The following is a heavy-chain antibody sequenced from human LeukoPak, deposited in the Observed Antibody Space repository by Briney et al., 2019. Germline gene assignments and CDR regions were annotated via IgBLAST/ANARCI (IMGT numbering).Heavy chain of an antibody. V-gene: IGHV3-21*01. CDR2: VSSASSHV. Sequence: PGGSLRLSCVASGFSFSTYAMSWVRQAPGKGPEWVSYVSSASSHVYYADSVRGRFIISRDNAKNSLYLQMNSLRAEDTAVYYCARDLMRFLEWVNWGQGTLVTVSS. D-gene: IGHD3-3*01. J-gene: IGHJ4*02. CDR1: GFSFSTYA. CDR3: ARDLMRFLEWVN.